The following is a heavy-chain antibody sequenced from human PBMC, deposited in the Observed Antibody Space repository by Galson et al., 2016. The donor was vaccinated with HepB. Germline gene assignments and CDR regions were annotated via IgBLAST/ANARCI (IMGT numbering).Heavy chain of an antibody. V-gene: IGHV3-53*01. Sequence: SLRLSCAASGFSVSGKNISWARQAPGKGLEWVSAIFSGDDPYYRDSVKGRFTISRDTSKNTLYLQMNNLRADDTAIYYCEGYSDPFDIWGQGTMVTVSS. CDR2: IFSGDDP. CDR3: EGYSDPFDI. D-gene: IGHD3-22*01. CDR1: GFSVSGKN. J-gene: IGHJ3*02.